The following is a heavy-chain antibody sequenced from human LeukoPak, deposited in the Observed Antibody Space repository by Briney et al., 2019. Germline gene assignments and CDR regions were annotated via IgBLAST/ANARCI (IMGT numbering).Heavy chain of an antibody. J-gene: IGHJ4*02. D-gene: IGHD1-1*01. CDR2: IKSKAYGETA. CDR3: TRDRGAYNLYDY. V-gene: IGHV3-49*03. CDR1: GFTFGDYA. Sequence: GGFLRLSCTASGFTFGDYAMSWLRQAPGKGLEWVGFIKSKAYGETADYAASVKGRFTISRDDSKAIAYLQMNSLKTEDTAVYHCTRDRGAYNLYDYWGQGTLVTVSS.